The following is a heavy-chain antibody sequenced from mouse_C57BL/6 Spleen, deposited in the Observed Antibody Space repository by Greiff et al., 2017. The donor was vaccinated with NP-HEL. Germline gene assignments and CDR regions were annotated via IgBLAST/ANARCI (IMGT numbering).Heavy chain of an antibody. V-gene: IGHV1-55*01. CDR2: IYPGSGST. CDR1: GYTFTSYW. D-gene: IGHD1-1*01. J-gene: IGHJ3*01. CDR3: ARGLIYYYGSSPFAY. Sequence: QVQLQQPGAELVKPGASVKMSCKASGYTFTSYWITWVKQRPGQGLEWIGDIYPGSGSTNYNEKFKSKATLTVDKPSSTAYMQLSSLTSEDSAVYYCARGLIYYYGSSPFAYWGQGTLVTVSA.